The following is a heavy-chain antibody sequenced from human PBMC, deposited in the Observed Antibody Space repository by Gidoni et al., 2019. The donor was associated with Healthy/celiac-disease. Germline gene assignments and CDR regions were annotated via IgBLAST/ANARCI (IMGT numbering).Heavy chain of an antibody. CDR2: ISSSGSTI. CDR3: ARVRKIVVVPDYYMDV. V-gene: IGHV3-11*01. J-gene: IGHJ6*03. Sequence: GGGLVKPGGSLRLSCAASGFTFSDYYMSWIRQAPGKGLKWVSYISSSGSTIYYADSVKGRFTISRDNAKNSLYLQMNSLRAEDTAVYYCARVRKIVVVPDYYMDVWGKGTTVTVSS. CDR1: GFTFSDYY. D-gene: IGHD2-2*01.